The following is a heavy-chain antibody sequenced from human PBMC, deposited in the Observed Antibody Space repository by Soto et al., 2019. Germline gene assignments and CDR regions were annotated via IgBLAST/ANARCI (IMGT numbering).Heavy chain of an antibody. Sequence: EVQLVESGGGLVKPGGSLRLSCTASGFTFSDYSINWVRQAPGKGLEWVSSISSTSKNMNYADSVKGRCTISRENAKNSLYLQMKRLRAEATAVYYCARDKGDGESTCGYHDSWGQGTLVTVSS. V-gene: IGHV3-21*01. J-gene: IGHJ5*01. D-gene: IGHD2-2*01. CDR1: GFTFSDYS. CDR3: ARDKGDGESTCGYHDS. CDR2: ISSTSKNM.